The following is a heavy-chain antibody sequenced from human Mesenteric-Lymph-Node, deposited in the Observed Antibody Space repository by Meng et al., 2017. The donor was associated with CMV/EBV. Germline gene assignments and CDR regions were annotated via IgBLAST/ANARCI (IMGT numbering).Heavy chain of an antibody. Sequence: SLTCTISGLSISSQYWSWIRQPPGKRLEWIGYIYYSGNTKYNPSLESRATIAVDTSKNQVSLKVRSVSAADTAIYYCAKVGGPKGIDYWGQGILVTVSS. CDR3: AKVGGPKGIDY. CDR2: IYYSGNT. J-gene: IGHJ4*02. D-gene: IGHD4-23*01. V-gene: IGHV4-59*11. CDR1: GLSISSQY.